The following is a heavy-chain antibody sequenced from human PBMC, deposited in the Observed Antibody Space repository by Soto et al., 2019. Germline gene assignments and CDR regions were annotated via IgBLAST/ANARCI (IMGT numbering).Heavy chain of an antibody. Sequence: EVQLVESGGGLVQPGRSLRLSCAASGFTFDDYAMHWVRQVPGKGLEWVSGINWNSGSIGYGDSVKGRFAISRDNAKNSLHLQINSPSDEDTAFYYCVKDESINWYSGHFRHWGQGTLVTVSS. D-gene: IGHD6-13*01. CDR1: GFTFDDYA. CDR3: VKDESINWYSGHFRH. CDR2: INWNSGSI. J-gene: IGHJ1*01. V-gene: IGHV3-9*01.